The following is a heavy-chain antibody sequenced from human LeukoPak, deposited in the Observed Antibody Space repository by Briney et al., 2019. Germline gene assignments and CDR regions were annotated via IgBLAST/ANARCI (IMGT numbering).Heavy chain of an antibody. CDR3: ARAPLITFGGVIGDAFDI. CDR2: IYHSGST. V-gene: IGHV4-38-2*01. CDR1: GYSISSGYY. J-gene: IGHJ3*02. D-gene: IGHD3-16*02. Sequence: SETLSLTCAVSGYSISSGYYWGWIRPPPGKGLEWIGSIYHSGSTYYNPSLKSRVTISVDTSKNQFSLKLSSVTAADTAVYYCARAPLITFGGVIGDAFDIWGQGTRVTVSS.